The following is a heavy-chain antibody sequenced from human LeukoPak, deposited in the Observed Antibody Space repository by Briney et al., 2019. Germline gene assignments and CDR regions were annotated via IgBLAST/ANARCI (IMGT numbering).Heavy chain of an antibody. CDR2: ISAYNSNT. D-gene: IGHD3-22*01. Sequence: ASVKVSCKASGYTFTSYGISWVRQAPGQGLEWMGWISAYNSNTNYAQKLQGRVTMTTDTSTSTAYMELRSLRSDDTAVYYCARSQYYYDSSGYYYFYYFDYWGQGTLVTVSS. CDR1: GYTFTSYG. CDR3: ARSQYYYDSSGYYYFYYFDY. V-gene: IGHV1-18*01. J-gene: IGHJ4*02.